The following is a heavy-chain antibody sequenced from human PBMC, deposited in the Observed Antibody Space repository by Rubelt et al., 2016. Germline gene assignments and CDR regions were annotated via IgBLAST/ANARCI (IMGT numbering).Heavy chain of an antibody. D-gene: IGHD1-26*01. J-gene: IGHJ4*02. Sequence: QVQLVQSGAEVKKPGASVKVSCKASGYTFTSYAMHWVRQAPGQRLEWMGWINAGNGNTKYSQKFPGRVTITRDTSAGTAYMELSSLRSEDTAVYYCARDIYSGSYYGYWGQGTLVTVSS. CDR2: INAGNGNT. CDR3: ARDIYSGSYYGY. V-gene: IGHV1-3*01. CDR1: GYTFTSYA.